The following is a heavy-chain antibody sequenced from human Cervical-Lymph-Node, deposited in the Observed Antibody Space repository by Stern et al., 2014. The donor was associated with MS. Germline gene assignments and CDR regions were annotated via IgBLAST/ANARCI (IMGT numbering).Heavy chain of an antibody. CDR2: IRSNRFRGTT. D-gene: IGHD5-12*01. CDR1: GFTFGDYA. Sequence: VQLVESGGGLVQPERSLRLSCTASGFTFGDYAMSWFRQAPGRGLDWVGSIRSNRFRGTTEYAASVKGRFTISRDDSKSIAYLQMNSLNTEDTALYFCTRATMLSPWGQGTLVTVSS. J-gene: IGHJ5*02. CDR3: TRATMLSP. V-gene: IGHV3-49*03.